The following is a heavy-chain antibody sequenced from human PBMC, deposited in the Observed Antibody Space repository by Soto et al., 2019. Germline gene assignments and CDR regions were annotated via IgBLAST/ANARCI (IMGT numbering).Heavy chain of an antibody. CDR2: LSGSGVST. Sequence: EVQLLESGGGLVQPGGSLRLSCAASGFTFSNYAMTWVRQAPGKGLEWVSALSGSGVSTYYADSVMGRFTISRDNSKNXVDXQMNSLRAEDTAVYYCAKIESRFYYDSTGYYPFDYWGQGTLVTVSS. V-gene: IGHV3-23*01. CDR1: GFTFSNYA. CDR3: AKIESRFYYDSTGYYPFDY. J-gene: IGHJ4*02. D-gene: IGHD3-22*01.